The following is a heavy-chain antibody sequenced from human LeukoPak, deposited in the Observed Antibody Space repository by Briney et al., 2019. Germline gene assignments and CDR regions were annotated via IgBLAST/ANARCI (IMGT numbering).Heavy chain of an antibody. J-gene: IGHJ4*02. D-gene: IGHD3-22*01. CDR3: AKETTMIVGGQYFDY. V-gene: IGHV3-43*01. Sequence: GGSLRLSCATSGFTFDDYTIHWVRQAPGKGLEWVSLITWDGARTYYADSVKGRFTISRDSSKNSLYLQMHSLRTEDTALYFCAKETTMIVGGQYFDYWGQGTLVTVSS. CDR1: GFTFDDYT. CDR2: ITWDGART.